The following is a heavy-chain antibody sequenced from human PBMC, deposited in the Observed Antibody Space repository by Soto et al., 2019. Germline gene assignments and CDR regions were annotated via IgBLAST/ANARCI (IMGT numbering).Heavy chain of an antibody. CDR1: VGTFDSYT. J-gene: IGHJ4*02. V-gene: IGHV1-69*02. D-gene: IGHD3-10*01. CDR3: ATNYGSGSTHFDH. CDR2: IIPMLRMA. Sequence: QVQLVQSGAEVKKPGSSVKVSCSASVGTFDSYTISWVRQVPGQGLEWMGRIIPMLRMANLEQNFQGRVTMNADESTSTAYMVRSSLRSEDTAVYFCATNYGSGSTHFDHWGQGTPVTVTS.